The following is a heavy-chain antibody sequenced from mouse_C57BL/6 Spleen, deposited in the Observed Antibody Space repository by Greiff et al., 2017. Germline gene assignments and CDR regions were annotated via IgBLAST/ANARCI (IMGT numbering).Heavy chain of an antibody. CDR3: ARYGNYDFDY. CDR1: GFTFTDYY. Sequence: DVKLQESGGGLVQPGGSLSLSCAASGFTFTDYYMSWVRQPPGKALEWLGFIRNKANGYTTEYSASVMGRFTISRDNSQSILYLQMNALRAEDSATYYCARYGNYDFDYWGQGTTLTVSS. CDR2: IRNKANGYTT. D-gene: IGHD2-1*01. J-gene: IGHJ2*01. V-gene: IGHV7-3*01.